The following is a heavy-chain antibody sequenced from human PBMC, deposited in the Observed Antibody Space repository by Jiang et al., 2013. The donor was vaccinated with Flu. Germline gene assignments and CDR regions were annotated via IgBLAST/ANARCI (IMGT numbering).Heavy chain of an antibody. CDR3: ARRTDWFGESNNWFDP. Sequence: SGAEVKKPGASVKVSCKASGYTFTSYDINWVRQATGQGLEWMGWMNPNSGNTGYAQKFQGRVTMTRNTSISTAYMELSSLRSEDTAVYYCARRTDWFGESNNWFDPWGQGTLVTVSS. D-gene: IGHD3-10*01. CDR2: MNPNSGNT. J-gene: IGHJ5*02. V-gene: IGHV1-8*01. CDR1: GYTFTSYD.